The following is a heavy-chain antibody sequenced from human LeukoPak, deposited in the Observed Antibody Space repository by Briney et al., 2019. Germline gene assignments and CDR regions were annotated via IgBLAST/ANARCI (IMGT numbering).Heavy chain of an antibody. CDR3: ARRGALGHAFDN. CDR2: IYYSGST. CDR1: GGSISSYY. V-gene: IGHV4-59*08. Sequence: SETLSLTCTVSGGSISSYYWSWIRQPPGKGLEWIGYIYYSGSTNYNPSLKSRVTISVDASKNQFSLKLSSVTAADTAVYYCARRGALGHAFDNWGQGTMVTVSS. D-gene: IGHD7-27*01. J-gene: IGHJ3*02.